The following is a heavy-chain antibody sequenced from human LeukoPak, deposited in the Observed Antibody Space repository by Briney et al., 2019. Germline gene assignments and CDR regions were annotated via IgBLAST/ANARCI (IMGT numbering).Heavy chain of an antibody. Sequence: GGSLRLSCAASGFTFSSYSMNWDRQAPGKGLEWVSYISSSSSTIYYADSVKGRFTISRDNAKNSLYLQMNSLRAEDTAVYYCARDLRSYSDYWGQGTLVTVSS. CDR1: GFTFSSYS. J-gene: IGHJ4*02. CDR2: ISSSSSTI. V-gene: IGHV3-48*01. CDR3: ARDLRSYSDY.